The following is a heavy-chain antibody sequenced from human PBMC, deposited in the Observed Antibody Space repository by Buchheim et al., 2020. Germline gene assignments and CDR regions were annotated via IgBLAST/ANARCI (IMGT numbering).Heavy chain of an antibody. J-gene: IGHJ6*02. CDR1: GFTFSSYE. D-gene: IGHD3-3*01. V-gene: IGHV3-48*03. CDR3: ASHRAEGFWSGYYTDPYYYGMDV. CDR2: ISSSGSTI. Sequence: EVPLVESGGGLVQPGGSLRLSCAASGFTFSSYEMNWVRQAPGKGLEWVSYISSSGSTIYYADSVKGRFTISRDNAKNSLYLQMNSLRAEDTAVYYCASHRAEGFWSGYYTDPYYYGMDVWGQGTT.